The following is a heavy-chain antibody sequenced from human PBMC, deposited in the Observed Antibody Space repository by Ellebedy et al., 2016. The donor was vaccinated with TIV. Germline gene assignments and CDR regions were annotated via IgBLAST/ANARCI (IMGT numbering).Heavy chain of an antibody. CDR1: GYTFISFG. V-gene: IGHV1-18*01. CDR3: ARFMNSSGWYGWFDP. Sequence: ASVKVSCKASGYTFISFGISWVRQAPGQGLESMGWITTHDGNTRYAQNLQGRVSMTTETSTSTAYMELRSLRSDDTAMYYCARFMNSSGWYGWFDPWGQGTLVTVSS. D-gene: IGHD6-19*01. CDR2: ITTHDGNT. J-gene: IGHJ5*02.